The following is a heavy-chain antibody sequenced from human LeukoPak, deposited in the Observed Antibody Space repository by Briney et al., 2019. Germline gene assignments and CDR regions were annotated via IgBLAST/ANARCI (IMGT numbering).Heavy chain of an antibody. D-gene: IGHD3-3*01. J-gene: IGHJ3*02. Sequence: PGGSLRLSCAASGFTFSSYAMSWVRQAPGKGLEWVSAISGSGGSTYYADSVKGRFTISRDNSKNTLYLQMNSLRAEDTAVYYCAKGVTIFGVVPDDAFDIWGQGTMVTVSS. CDR2: ISGSGGST. CDR3: AKGVTIFGVVPDDAFDI. V-gene: IGHV3-23*01. CDR1: GFTFSSYA.